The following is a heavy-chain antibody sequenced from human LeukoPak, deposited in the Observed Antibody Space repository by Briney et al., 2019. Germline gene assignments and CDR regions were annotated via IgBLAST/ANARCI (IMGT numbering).Heavy chain of an antibody. D-gene: IGHD6-13*01. V-gene: IGHV3-30-3*01. CDR1: GFTFSNYA. J-gene: IGHJ4*02. Sequence: PGRSLRLSCAASGFTFSNYAMHWVRQAPGKGLEWVAVISHDGSNKYYADSVKGRFTISRDNSRNTLYLQMNSLRAEDTAVFYCARTEGAAASDLHQIDYWGQGTLVTVSS. CDR2: ISHDGSNK. CDR3: ARTEGAAASDLHQIDY.